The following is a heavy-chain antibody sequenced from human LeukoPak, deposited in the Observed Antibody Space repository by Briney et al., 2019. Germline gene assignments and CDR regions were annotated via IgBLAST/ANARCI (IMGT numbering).Heavy chain of an antibody. V-gene: IGHV3-23*01. J-gene: IGHJ4*02. CDR2: ISGSGGST. CDR3: AKVTDSSGYYYFDY. CDR1: GFTFSSYG. Sequence: PGGSLRLSCAASGFTFSSYGMSWVRQAPGKGLEWVSAISGSGGSTYYADSVKGRFTISRDNSKNTLYLQMNSLRAEDTAVYYCAKVTDSSGYYYFDYWGQGTLVTVSS. D-gene: IGHD3-22*01.